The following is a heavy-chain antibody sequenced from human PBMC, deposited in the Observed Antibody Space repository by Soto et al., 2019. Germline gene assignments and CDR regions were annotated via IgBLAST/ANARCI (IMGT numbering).Heavy chain of an antibody. Sequence: ASVKVSCKASGYTLTSYGISWVRQAPGQGLEWMGWISAYNGNTNYAQKLQGRVTMTTDTSTSTAYMELRSLRSDDTAVYYCARIAAAGSWFDPWGQGTLVTVSS. J-gene: IGHJ5*02. V-gene: IGHV1-18*01. D-gene: IGHD6-13*01. CDR3: ARIAAAGSWFDP. CDR1: GYTLTSYG. CDR2: ISAYNGNT.